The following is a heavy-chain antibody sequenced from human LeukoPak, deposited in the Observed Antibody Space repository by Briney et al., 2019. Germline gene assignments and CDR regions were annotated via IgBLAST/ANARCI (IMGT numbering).Heavy chain of an antibody. J-gene: IGHJ6*02. CDR3: ARDKGVVGGYYYGGFYYYYGMDV. V-gene: IGHV3-30-3*01. CDR1: GFTFSSYA. D-gene: IGHD3-22*01. Sequence: PGGSLRLSCAASGFTFSSYAMHWVRQAPGKGLEWVAVISYDGSNKYYADSVKGRFTISRDNSKNTLYLQMNSLRAEDTAVYYCARDKGVVGGYYYGGFYYYYGMDVWGQGTTVTVSS. CDR2: ISYDGSNK.